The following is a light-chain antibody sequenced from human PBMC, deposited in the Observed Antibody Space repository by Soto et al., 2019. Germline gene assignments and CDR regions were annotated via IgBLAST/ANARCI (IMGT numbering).Light chain of an antibody. CDR1: QSITNY. CDR2: GAS. Sequence: ELVMTQSPATLSVSPGERATLSCRASQSITNYLVWYQQRPGQAPRLLIYGASTMATGVPARFSGSGSGTEFTLTISSLQSEDFATYYCQHFNNWPPELTFGGGTKVEIK. J-gene: IGKJ4*01. CDR3: QHFNNWPPELT. V-gene: IGKV3-15*01.